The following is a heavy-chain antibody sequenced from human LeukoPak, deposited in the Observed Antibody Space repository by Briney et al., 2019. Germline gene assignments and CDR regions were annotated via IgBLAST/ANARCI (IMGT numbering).Heavy chain of an antibody. J-gene: IGHJ4*02. CDR2: IIPIFGTA. D-gene: IGHD5-24*01. V-gene: IGHV1-69*05. CDR1: GGTFSSYA. Sequence: SVKVSCKATGGTFSSYAISWVRQAPGQGLEWMGGIIPIFGTANYAQKFQGRVTITTDESTSTAYMELSSLRSEDTAVYYCARDQGDGYNSFDYWGQGTLVTVSS. CDR3: ARDQGDGYNSFDY.